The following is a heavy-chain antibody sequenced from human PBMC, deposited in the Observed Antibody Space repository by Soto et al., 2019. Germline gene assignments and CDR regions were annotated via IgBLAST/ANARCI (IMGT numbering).Heavy chain of an antibody. CDR2: IYYSGST. D-gene: IGHD3-22*01. CDR3: ARGSYYDSSGYYLFGYFDY. CDR1: GGSGSSGGYY. V-gene: IGHV4-31*03. J-gene: IGHJ4*02. Sequence: TLSLGCTVSGGSGSSGGYYWSWIRQHPGKGLEWIGYIYYSGSTYYNPSLKSRVTISVDTSKNQFSLKLSSVTAADTAVYYCARGSYYDSSGYYLFGYFDYWGQGTLVTVSS.